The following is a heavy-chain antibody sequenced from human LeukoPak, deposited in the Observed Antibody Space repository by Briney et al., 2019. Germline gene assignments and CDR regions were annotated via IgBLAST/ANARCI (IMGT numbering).Heavy chain of an antibody. CDR2: IYYSGST. CDR3: ARYAHYFDY. CDR1: GGSISSSSYY. J-gene: IGHJ4*02. V-gene: IGHV4-39*01. Sequence: SETLSLTCTVSGGSISSSSYYWGWIRQPPGKGLEWIVSIYYSGSTYYNPSLKSRVTISVDTSKNQFSLKLSSVTAADTAVYYCARYAHYFDYWGQGTLVTVSS.